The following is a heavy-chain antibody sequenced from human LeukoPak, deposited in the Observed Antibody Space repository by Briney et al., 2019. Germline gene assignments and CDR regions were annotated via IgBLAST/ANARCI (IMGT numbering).Heavy chain of an antibody. CDR2: IWNDGSNE. V-gene: IGHV3-33*01. CDR1: GFTFNKYG. CDR3: ARDGSGLAVRGWFDF. D-gene: IGHD3-10*01. J-gene: IGHJ5*01. Sequence: GGSLRLSCVASGFTFNKYGIHWVRQAPGKGLEWVAVIWNDGSNEYYADPVKGRLAISRDNDKNTVNLQMNSLRAEDTAVYYCARDGSGLAVRGWFDFWGQGTLVTVSS.